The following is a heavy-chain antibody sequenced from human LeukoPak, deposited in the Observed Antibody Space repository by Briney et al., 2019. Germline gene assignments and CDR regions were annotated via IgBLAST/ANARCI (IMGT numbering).Heavy chain of an antibody. CDR1: GGSISSYY. D-gene: IGHD3-10*01. Sequence: PSETLSLTCTVSGGSISSYYWSWIRQPPGKGLEWIGYIYYSGSTNYNPSLKSRVTISVDTPKNQFSLKLSSVTAADTAVYYCARHGAYYYGSGSGNFDYWGQGTLVTVSS. V-gene: IGHV4-59*08. J-gene: IGHJ4*02. CDR3: ARHGAYYYGSGSGNFDY. CDR2: IYYSGST.